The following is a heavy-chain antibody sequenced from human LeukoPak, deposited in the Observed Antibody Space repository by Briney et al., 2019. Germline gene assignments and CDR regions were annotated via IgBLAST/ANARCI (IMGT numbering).Heavy chain of an antibody. Sequence: PGGSLRLSCAASGFTFSSYGMHWVRQAPGKGLEWVAFIRYDGSNKYYADSVKGRFTISRDNSKNTLYLQMNSLRAEDTAVYYCAKDQAYYYDSSGYYYFDYWGQGTLVTVSS. J-gene: IGHJ4*02. V-gene: IGHV3-30*02. CDR2: IRYDGSNK. CDR3: AKDQAYYYDSSGYYYFDY. D-gene: IGHD3-22*01. CDR1: GFTFSSYG.